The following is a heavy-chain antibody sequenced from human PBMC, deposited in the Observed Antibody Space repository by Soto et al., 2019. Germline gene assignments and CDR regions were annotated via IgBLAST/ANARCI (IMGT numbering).Heavy chain of an antibody. D-gene: IGHD2-2*01. Sequence: QVQLVQSGAEVKKPGSSVKVSCKASGGTFSRYSITWVRQAPGHGLEWIGRIIPIFGIASYAQKFQGRVTITADESTSTAYKELSSLRSDDTAVYYCAREDRDRGTGLEPAAIDGMDVWGQGTTVTVSS. CDR2: IIPIFGIA. V-gene: IGHV1-69*08. CDR3: AREDRDRGTGLEPAAIDGMDV. J-gene: IGHJ6*02. CDR1: GGTFSRYS.